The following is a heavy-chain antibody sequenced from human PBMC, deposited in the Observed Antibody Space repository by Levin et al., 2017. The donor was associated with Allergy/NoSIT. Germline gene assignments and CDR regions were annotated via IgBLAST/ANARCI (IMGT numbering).Heavy chain of an antibody. V-gene: IGHV4-39*01. CDR3: ATTLFRGIAARRDVNWFDP. CDR2: IYYSGST. J-gene: IGHJ5*02. Sequence: SETLSLTCTVSGGSISSSSYYWGWIRQPPGKGLEWIGSIYYSGSTYYNPSLKSRVTISVDTSKNQFSLKLSSVTAADTAVYYCATTLFRGIAARRDVNWFDPWGQGTLVTVSS. D-gene: IGHD6-6*01. CDR1: GGSISSSSYY.